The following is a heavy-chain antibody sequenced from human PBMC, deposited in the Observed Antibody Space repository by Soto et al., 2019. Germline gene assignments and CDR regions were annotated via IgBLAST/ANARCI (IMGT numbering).Heavy chain of an antibody. CDR1: GCTFTGYY. J-gene: IGHJ4*02. CDR2: INPNSGGT. CDR3: ATQRDYGDYGAFDY. V-gene: IGHV1-2*04. D-gene: IGHD4-17*01. Sequence: ASVKVSCKASGCTFTGYYMHWLRQAPGQGLEWMGWINPNSGGTNYAQIFQGWVTMTRDTSISTAYMELSRLRSDDTAVYYCATQRDYGDYGAFDYWGQGTLVTVSS.